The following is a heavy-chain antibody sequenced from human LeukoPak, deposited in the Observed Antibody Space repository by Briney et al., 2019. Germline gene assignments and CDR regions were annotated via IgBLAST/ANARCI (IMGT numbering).Heavy chain of an antibody. V-gene: IGHV1-2*02. CDR3: ARDGGLDY. CDR2: ISPNSGDT. D-gene: IGHD3-16*01. Sequence: GASVKVSCKASGYTFTGYYMHWGRQAPGQGLEWMGWISPNSGDTKYAQKFQGRVTMTRDTSISTAYMELTRLRSDDTAVYYCARDGGLDYWGQGTLVTAAS. J-gene: IGHJ4*02. CDR1: GYTFTGYY.